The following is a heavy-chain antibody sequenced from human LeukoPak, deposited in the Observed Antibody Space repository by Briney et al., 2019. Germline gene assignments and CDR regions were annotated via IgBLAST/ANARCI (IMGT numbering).Heavy chain of an antibody. Sequence: GGSLRLSCAASGFTFSSYGMHWVRQAPGKGLEWVAFIRYDGSNKYYADSVKGRFTISRDNSKNTLYLQMNSLRAEDTAVYYCAKDGPLSGSGKFDYWGQGTLVTVSS. CDR3: AKDGPLSGSGKFDY. D-gene: IGHD3-10*01. V-gene: IGHV3-30*02. CDR2: IRYDGSNK. CDR1: GFTFSSYG. J-gene: IGHJ4*02.